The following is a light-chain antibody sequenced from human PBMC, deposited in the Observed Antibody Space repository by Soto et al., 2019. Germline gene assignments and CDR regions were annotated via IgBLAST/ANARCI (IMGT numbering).Light chain of an antibody. CDR1: TSNIGSNT. Sequence: QSVLTQPPSASGAPGQRVTISCSGSTSNIGSNTVNWYQQLHGTAPKLRMYSNNQRPSGVPDRFSGSESGTSASLAISGLQSEDEADYYCAAWDDRLEGYVFGTGTKVTVL. J-gene: IGLJ1*01. CDR3: AAWDDRLEGYV. CDR2: SNN. V-gene: IGLV1-44*01.